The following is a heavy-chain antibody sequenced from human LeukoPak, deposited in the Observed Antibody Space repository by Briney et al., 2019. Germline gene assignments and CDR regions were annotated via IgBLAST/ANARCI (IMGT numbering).Heavy chain of an antibody. V-gene: IGHV4-30-2*01. D-gene: IGHD2-2*01. CDR1: GGSISSGGYY. CDR2: IYHSGST. J-gene: IGHJ4*02. CDR3: ARGRPAVVVPATISHFDY. Sequence: SETLSLTCTVSGGSISSGGYYWSWIRQPPGKGLEWIGYIYHSGSTYYNPSLKSRVTISVDRSKNQFSLKLSSVTAADTAVYYCARGRPAVVVPATISHFDYWGQGTLVTVSS.